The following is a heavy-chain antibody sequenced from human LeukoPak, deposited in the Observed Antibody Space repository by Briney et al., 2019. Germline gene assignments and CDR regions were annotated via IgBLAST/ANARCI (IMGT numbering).Heavy chain of an antibody. CDR3: VSGYCSSTSSRFAY. CDR1: GFTFSSYW. J-gene: IGHJ4*02. D-gene: IGHD2-2*01. CDR2: INSDGSST. Sequence: GGSLRLSCAASGFTFSSYWMHWVRQAPGKGLVWVSRINSDGSSTSYADSVKGRFTISRDNSKNTLFLQMSSLRAEDTAVYYCVSGYCSSTSSRFAYWGQGTLVTVSS. V-gene: IGHV3-74*01.